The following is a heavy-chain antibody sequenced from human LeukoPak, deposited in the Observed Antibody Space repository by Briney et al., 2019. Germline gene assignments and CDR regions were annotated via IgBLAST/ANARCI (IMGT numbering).Heavy chain of an antibody. CDR3: ARGPSGYHNT. CDR2: ISSSSGYI. D-gene: IGHD5-12*01. CDR1: GFTFSSYS. J-gene: IGHJ4*02. V-gene: IGHV3-21*01. Sequence: GGSLRLSCAASGFTFSSYSMNWVRQAPGKGLEWVSSISSSSGYIYYADSVKGRFTISRDNAKNSLFLQMNSLRAEDTAVYYCARGPSGYHNTGGQGTLVTVSS.